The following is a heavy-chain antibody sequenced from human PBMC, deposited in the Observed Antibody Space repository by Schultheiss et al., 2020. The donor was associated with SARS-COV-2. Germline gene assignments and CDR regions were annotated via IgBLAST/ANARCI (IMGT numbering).Heavy chain of an antibody. Sequence: GGSLRLSCAASGFTFSENYMDWVRQAPGKGLEWVGRIRNKANSHTTAYAASVKGRFTISRDDSKNSLYLQMNSLKTEDTAVYYCARGGQAGSYNYWGQGTLVTVSS. CDR3: ARGGQAGSYNY. D-gene: IGHD3-9*01. J-gene: IGHJ4*02. V-gene: IGHV3-72*01. CDR2: IRNKANSHTT. CDR1: GFTFSENY.